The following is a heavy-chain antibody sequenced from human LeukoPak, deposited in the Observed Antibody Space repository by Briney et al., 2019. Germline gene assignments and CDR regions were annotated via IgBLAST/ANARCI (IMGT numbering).Heavy chain of an antibody. Sequence: GSLRLSCAASGFTFSDYSMNWIRQPPEKGLEWIGYIHNSGTSTYNLSLKSRVTISADTSKNQFSLKLNSMTTADTAVYYCTRGAGWLIDYWGQGILVTVSS. J-gene: IGHJ4*02. V-gene: IGHV4-59*01. CDR1: GFTFSDYS. CDR2: IHNSGTS. CDR3: TRGAGWLIDY. D-gene: IGHD3-16*01.